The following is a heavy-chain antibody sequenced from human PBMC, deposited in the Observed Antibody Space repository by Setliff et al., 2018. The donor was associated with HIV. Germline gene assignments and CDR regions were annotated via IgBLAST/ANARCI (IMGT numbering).Heavy chain of an antibody. Sequence: GGSLRLSCAASGFTFSTYAMGWVRQAPGKGLEWVSSVSGSGGTSSYADSVKGRFTIFRDNLQNTLFLQMNGLRVDDTAVYFCVKEGLSDYDSVGYSDNWGQVVLVTVSS. J-gene: IGHJ4*02. CDR1: GFTFSTYA. CDR2: VSGSGGTS. D-gene: IGHD5-12*01. CDR3: VKEGLSDYDSVGYSDN. V-gene: IGHV3-23*01.